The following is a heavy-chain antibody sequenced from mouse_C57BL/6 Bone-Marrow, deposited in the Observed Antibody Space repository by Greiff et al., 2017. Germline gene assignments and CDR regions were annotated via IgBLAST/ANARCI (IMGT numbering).Heavy chain of an antibody. CDR3: ARDGGIPTAY. D-gene: IGHD1-1*02. CDR2: ISDGGSYT. CDR1: GFTFSSYA. V-gene: IGHV5-4*01. J-gene: IGHJ3*01. Sequence: DVMLVESGGGLVKPGGSLKLSCAASGFTFSSYAMSWVRQTPEKRLEWVATISDGGSYTYYPDNVKGRFTISRDNAKNNLYLQMSHLKSEDTAMYYCARDGGIPTAYWGQGTLVTVSA.